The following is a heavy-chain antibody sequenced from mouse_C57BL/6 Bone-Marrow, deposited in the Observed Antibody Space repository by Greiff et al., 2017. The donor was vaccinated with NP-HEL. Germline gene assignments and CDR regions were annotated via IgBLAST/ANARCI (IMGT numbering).Heavy chain of an antibody. D-gene: IGHD2-4*01. CDR3: ARGLPGF. Sequence: EVQLVESGGGLVKPGGSLKLSCAASGFTFSSYAMSWVRQTPEKRLEWVATISDGGSYTYYPDNVKGRFTISRDNAKNNLYLQMSHLKSEDTAMYYCARGLPGFWGQGTTLTVSS. V-gene: IGHV5-4*01. J-gene: IGHJ2*01. CDR1: GFTFSSYA. CDR2: ISDGGSYT.